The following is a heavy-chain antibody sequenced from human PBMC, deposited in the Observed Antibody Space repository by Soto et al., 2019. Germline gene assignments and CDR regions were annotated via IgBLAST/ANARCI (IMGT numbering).Heavy chain of an antibody. J-gene: IGHJ4*02. CDR2: IHPGDSNT. V-gene: IGHV5-51*01. CDR1: GYNFTTYW. D-gene: IGHD1-1*01. CDR3: ATHDWNDENY. Sequence: ESLKISYQGSGYNFTTYWIGWVRQMPGKGLEWMATIHPGDSNTNYNPSFRGQVTISADRSISTAYLQWSSLRASDTAIYYCATHDWNDENYWGQGIMVTVS.